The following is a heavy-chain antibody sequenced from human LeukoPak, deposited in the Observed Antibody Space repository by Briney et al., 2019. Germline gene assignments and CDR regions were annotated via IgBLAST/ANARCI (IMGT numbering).Heavy chain of an antibody. J-gene: IGHJ4*02. CDR1: GFTFDDYD. V-gene: IGHV3-33*01. Sequence: GGSLRLSCAASGFTFDDYDMHWVRQAPGKGLEWVAVIWYDGSNKHYAESVKGRFSISGDNSKSTLYLQMNSLRAEDTAVYYCARARGVSTGYRPIDYWGQGTLVTVSS. CDR2: IWYDGSNK. D-gene: IGHD3-22*01. CDR3: ARARGVSTGYRPIDY.